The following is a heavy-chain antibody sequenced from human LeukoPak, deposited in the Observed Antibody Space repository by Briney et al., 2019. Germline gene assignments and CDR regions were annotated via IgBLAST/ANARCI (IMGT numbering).Heavy chain of an antibody. V-gene: IGHV4-30-4*01. D-gene: IGHD3-3*01. J-gene: IGHJ4*02. Sequence: PSETLSLTCTVSGGSISSGDYYWSWIRQPPGKGLEWIGYIYYSGSTYYNPSLKSRVTISVDTSKNQFSLKLSSVTAADTAVYSCAGGYDFGGGAYFDYGGKEPRVTVSS. CDR1: GGSISSGDYY. CDR2: IYYSGST. CDR3: AGGYDFGGGAYFDY.